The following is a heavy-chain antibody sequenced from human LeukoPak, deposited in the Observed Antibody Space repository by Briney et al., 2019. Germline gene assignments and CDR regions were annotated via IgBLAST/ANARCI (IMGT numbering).Heavy chain of an antibody. CDR3: AREGPYSSRESYYYYMDV. Sequence: GGSLRLSCAASGFTFSDYYMSWIRQAPGKGLEWVSYISSSGSTIYYADSVKGRFTISRDNAKNSLYLQMNSLRAEDTAVYYCAREGPYSSRESYYYYMDVWGKGTTVTVSS. J-gene: IGHJ6*03. CDR2: ISSSGSTI. D-gene: IGHD6-13*01. CDR1: GFTFSDYY. V-gene: IGHV3-11*01.